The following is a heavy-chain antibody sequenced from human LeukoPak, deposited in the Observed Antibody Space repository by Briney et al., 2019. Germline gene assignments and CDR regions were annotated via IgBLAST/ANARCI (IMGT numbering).Heavy chain of an antibody. CDR3: ARARGYCSSTSCYFDY. J-gene: IGHJ4*02. Sequence: SQTLSLTCAVSGGSISSGDYSWSWIRQPPGKGLEWIGYIYHSGSTYYNPSLKSRVTISVDRSKNQFSLKLSSVTAADTAVYYCARARGYCSSTSCYFDYWGQGTLVTVSS. V-gene: IGHV4-30-2*01. CDR2: IYHSGST. CDR1: GGSISSGDYS. D-gene: IGHD2-2*01.